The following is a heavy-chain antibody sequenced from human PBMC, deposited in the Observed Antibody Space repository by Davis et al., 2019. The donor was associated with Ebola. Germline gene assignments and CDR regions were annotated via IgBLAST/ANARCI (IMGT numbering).Heavy chain of an antibody. Sequence: MPSETLSLTCAVSGGSISSSNWWSWVRQPPGKGLEWIGEINHSGSTNYNPSLKSRVTISVDTSKNQFSLKLTSVTAADTAVYYCATSQDCSSTSCDNWFDPWGQGTLVTVSS. CDR1: GGSISSSNW. CDR3: ATSQDCSSTSCDNWFDP. J-gene: IGHJ5*02. V-gene: IGHV4-4*02. D-gene: IGHD2-2*01. CDR2: INHSGST.